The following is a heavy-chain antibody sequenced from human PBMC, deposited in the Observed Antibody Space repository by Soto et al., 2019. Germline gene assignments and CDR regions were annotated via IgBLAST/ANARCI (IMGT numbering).Heavy chain of an antibody. V-gene: IGHV1-18*01. D-gene: IGHD6-19*01. Sequence: ASVKVSCKASGYSFTSFVIIWVRQAPGQGLECMGWISPDNGNTNYAQNLQGRVTMTTDTSTSTAYMEVRSLRSDDTAMYYCARLIAVSGTWRRTGTFDIWRPGRMATV. CDR1: GYSFTSFV. CDR2: ISPDNGNT. CDR3: ARLIAVSGTWRRTGTFDI. J-gene: IGHJ3*02.